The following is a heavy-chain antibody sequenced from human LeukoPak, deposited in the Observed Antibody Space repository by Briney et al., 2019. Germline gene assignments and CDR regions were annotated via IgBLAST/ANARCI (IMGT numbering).Heavy chain of an antibody. J-gene: IGHJ4*02. CDR1: GSTFSSYA. Sequence: GGSLRLSCAASGSTFSSYAMSWVRQAPGKGLEWVSGISGSGGSTYYADSVKGQFTISRDNSKNTLYLQMNNLRAEDTALYYCAKGRYDSSGPANTFDYWGQGTLVTVSS. CDR2: ISGSGGST. V-gene: IGHV3-23*01. D-gene: IGHD3-22*01. CDR3: AKGRYDSSGPANTFDY.